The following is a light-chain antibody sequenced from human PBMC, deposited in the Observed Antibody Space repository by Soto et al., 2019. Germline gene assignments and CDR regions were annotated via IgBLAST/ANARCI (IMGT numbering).Light chain of an antibody. V-gene: IGLV7-46*01. J-gene: IGLJ2*01. CDR1: TGAVTSGHY. CDR2: DTS. Sequence: QAVVTQEPSLTVSPGGTVTLTCGSSTGAVTSGHYPYWFQQKPGQAPRTLIYDTSNKHSWTPARFSCSLLGGKAALTLSGAQPEDEAEYYCLLSYSGARGVFGGGTKITVL. CDR3: LLSYSGARGV.